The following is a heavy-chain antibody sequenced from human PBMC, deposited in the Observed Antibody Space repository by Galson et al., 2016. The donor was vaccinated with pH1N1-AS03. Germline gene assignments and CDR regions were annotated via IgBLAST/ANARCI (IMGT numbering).Heavy chain of an antibody. CDR1: GGSLTNYY. CDR2: IHSSGST. V-gene: IGHV4-4*07. D-gene: IGHD1-26*01. CDR3: ARGRGASNLDPFGY. J-gene: IGHJ4*02. Sequence: SETLSLTCTVSGGSLTNYYWSWIRQPAGRGLESIGRIHSSGSTDYNPSLRTRVTMSKDSSKNQISLNLTSVSASDTAIYSCARGRGASNLDPFGYWGQGILVTVTS.